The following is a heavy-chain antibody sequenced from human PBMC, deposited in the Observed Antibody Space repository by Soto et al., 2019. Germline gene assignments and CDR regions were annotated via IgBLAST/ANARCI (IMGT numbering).Heavy chain of an antibody. D-gene: IGHD6-13*01. Sequence: SETLSLTCTVSGGSISSYYWSWIRQPPGKGLEWIGYIYYSGSTNYNPSLKSRVTISVDTSKNQFSLKLSSVTAADTAVYYCARRLAAAASNWFDPWGQGTLVTVSS. CDR2: IYYSGST. CDR1: GGSISSYY. V-gene: IGHV4-59*08. CDR3: ARRLAAAASNWFDP. J-gene: IGHJ5*02.